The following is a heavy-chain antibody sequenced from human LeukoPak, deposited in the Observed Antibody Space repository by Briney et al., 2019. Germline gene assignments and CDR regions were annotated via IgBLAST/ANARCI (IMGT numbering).Heavy chain of an antibody. CDR1: GFTFDSYS. D-gene: IGHD6-13*01. CDR2: ISSTASFI. J-gene: IGHJ4*02. V-gene: IGHV3-21*04. Sequence: GSLRLSCAASGFTFDSYSMNWVRQVPGKGLEWVSSISSTASFIYYADSVKGRFTISRDNAKNSLYLQMNSLRAEDTALYYCAKDIHGDSSSWYFDYWGQGTLVTVSS. CDR3: AKDIHGDSSSWYFDY.